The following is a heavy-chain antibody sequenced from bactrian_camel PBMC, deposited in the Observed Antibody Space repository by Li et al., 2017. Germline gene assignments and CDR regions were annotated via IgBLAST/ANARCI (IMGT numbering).Heavy chain of an antibody. D-gene: IGHD6*01. V-gene: IGHV3S1*01. CDR1: GFQLTNFC. Sequence: HVQLVESGGGSVQSGGSLRLTCAVSGFQLTNFCAGWFRQAPGKGLEWVSASSYTGGSTYYADFVKGRFTISRDNAKNTVYLQLNRLKTEDMAMYYCAKVSRSYGGSWFGSLPYGMDYWGKGTQVTVS. J-gene: IGHJ7*01. CDR2: SSYTGGST.